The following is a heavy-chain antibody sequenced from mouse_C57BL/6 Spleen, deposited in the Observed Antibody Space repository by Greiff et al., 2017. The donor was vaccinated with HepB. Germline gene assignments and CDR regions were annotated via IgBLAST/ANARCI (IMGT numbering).Heavy chain of an antibody. CDR2: INPDSSTI. V-gene: IGHV4-1*01. CDR1: GVDFSRYW. Sequence: AAEGVDFSRYWMSWVRRAPGKGLEWIGEINPDSSTINYAPSLKDKFIISRDNAKNTLYLQMSKVRSEDTALYYCARRSPGGYFDVWGTGTTVTVSS. J-gene: IGHJ1*03. CDR3: ARRSPGGYFDV.